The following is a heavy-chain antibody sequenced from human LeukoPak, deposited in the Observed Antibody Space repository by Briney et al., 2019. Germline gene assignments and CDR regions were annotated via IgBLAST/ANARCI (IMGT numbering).Heavy chain of an antibody. Sequence: ASVKVSCKASGGTFSSYAISWVRQAPGQGLEWMGGIIPIFGTANYAQKFEGRVTITTGESTSTAYMELSSLRSEDTAVYYSASESHLEYSGRDYWGQGTLVTVSS. V-gene: IGHV1-69*05. CDR2: IIPIFGTA. CDR3: ASESHLEYSGRDY. J-gene: IGHJ4*02. CDR1: GGTFSSYA. D-gene: IGHD1-26*01.